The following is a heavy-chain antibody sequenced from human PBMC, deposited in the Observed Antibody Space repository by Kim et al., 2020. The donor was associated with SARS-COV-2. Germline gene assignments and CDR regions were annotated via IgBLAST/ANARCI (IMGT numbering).Heavy chain of an antibody. D-gene: IGHD6-13*01. CDR2: TYYRSKWYN. J-gene: IGHJ4*02. CDR3: ARVSRPHTSSWYVIDY. Sequence: SQTLSLTCAISGDSVSSNGAAWNWIRQSPSRGLEWLGRTYYRSKWYNDYAVSVQGRIAINPDTSKNHFSLQLRSVTPEDTAVYYCARVSRPHTSSWYVIDYWGQGTLVTVSS. V-gene: IGHV6-1*01. CDR1: GDSVSSNGAA.